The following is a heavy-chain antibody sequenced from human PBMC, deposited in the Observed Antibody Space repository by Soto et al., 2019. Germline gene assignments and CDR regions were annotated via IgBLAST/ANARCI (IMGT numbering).Heavy chain of an antibody. V-gene: IGHV2-5*01. Sequence: QITLKESGPTLVKPTQTLTLTCTFSGFSLTTAGAGVGWIRQPPGKALEWLALIYWNDDIRYSPSLKSRLTITKDTSKNQVVLRMTNMDPVDTATYYCAHRGYGNYPRDNWVDPWGQGILVIVSS. CDR2: IYWNDDI. CDR3: AHRGYGNYPRDNWVDP. J-gene: IGHJ5*02. D-gene: IGHD4-17*01. CDR1: GFSLTTAGAG.